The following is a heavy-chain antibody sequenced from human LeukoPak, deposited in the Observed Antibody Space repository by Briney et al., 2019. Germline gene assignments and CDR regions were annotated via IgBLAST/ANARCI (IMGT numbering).Heavy chain of an antibody. D-gene: IGHD3-10*01. CDR2: IYHSGST. V-gene: IGHV4-38-2*02. J-gene: IGHJ4*02. CDR1: GYSISSGYY. CDR3: ARDRYDYYGSGSYYHDY. Sequence: SETLSLTCTVSGYSISSGYYWGWIRQPPGKGLEWIGSIYHSGSTYYNPSLKSRVTISVDTSKNQFSLKLSSLTAADTAVYYCARDRYDYYGSGSYYHDYWGQGTLVTVSS.